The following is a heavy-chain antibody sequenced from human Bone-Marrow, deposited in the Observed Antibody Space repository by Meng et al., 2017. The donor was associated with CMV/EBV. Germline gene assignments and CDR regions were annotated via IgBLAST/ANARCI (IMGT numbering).Heavy chain of an antibody. CDR1: GGSIRSGDYY. Sequence: GPVPESGPRLVKPSQTLSLTCTVSGGSIRSGDYYWSWIRQPPGKGLEWIGYIYYSGSTYYNPSLKSRVTISVDTSKNQFSLKLSSVTAADTAVYYCARDMGSSGYYGNNWFDPWGQGTLVTVSS. CDR3: ARDMGSSGYYGNNWFDP. D-gene: IGHD3-22*01. J-gene: IGHJ5*02. V-gene: IGHV4-30-4*08. CDR2: IYYSGST.